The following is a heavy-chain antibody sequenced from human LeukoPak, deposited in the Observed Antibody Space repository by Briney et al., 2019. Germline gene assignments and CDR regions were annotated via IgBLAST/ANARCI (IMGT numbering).Heavy chain of an antibody. CDR2: IIPIFGTA. CDR3: ARDIAAASPYYYYMDV. D-gene: IGHD6-13*01. V-gene: IGHV1-69*13. Sequence: SVKVSCKASGGTFSSYAISWVRQAPGQGLEWMGGIIPIFGTANYAQKFQGRVTITADESTSTAYMELSSLRSEDTAVYYCARDIAAASPYYYYMDVWGKGTTVTISS. CDR1: GGTFSSYA. J-gene: IGHJ6*03.